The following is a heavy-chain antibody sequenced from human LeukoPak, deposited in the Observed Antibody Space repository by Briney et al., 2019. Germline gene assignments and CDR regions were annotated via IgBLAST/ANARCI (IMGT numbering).Heavy chain of an antibody. D-gene: IGHD6-6*01. V-gene: IGHV1-2*02. Sequence: ASVKVSCKASGYTFTGYYVHWVRQAPGQGLEWLGWISPDSGDTNYAQKSQGRVTMTRDTSISTACMELSRLRSDDTAVYYCAREPGVIAARSYYYYMDVWGKGTTVTVSS. CDR2: ISPDSGDT. CDR3: AREPGVIAARSYYYYMDV. J-gene: IGHJ6*03. CDR1: GYTFTGYY.